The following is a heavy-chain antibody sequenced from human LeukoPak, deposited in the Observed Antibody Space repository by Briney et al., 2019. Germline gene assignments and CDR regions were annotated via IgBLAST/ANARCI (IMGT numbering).Heavy chain of an antibody. V-gene: IGHV1-8*01. CDR1: GYTFTSYD. Sequence: EASVKVSCKASGYTFTSYDINWVRQATGQGLEGMGWMNPNSGNTGYAQKFQGRVTMTRNTSISTAYMELSSLRSEDTAVYYCARVGGAYYDSSGYHYWGQGTLVTVSS. D-gene: IGHD3-22*01. CDR3: ARVGGAYYDSSGYHY. J-gene: IGHJ4*02. CDR2: MNPNSGNT.